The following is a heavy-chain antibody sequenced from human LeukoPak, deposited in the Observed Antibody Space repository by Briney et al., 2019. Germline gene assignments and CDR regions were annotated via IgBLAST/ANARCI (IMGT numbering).Heavy chain of an antibody. CDR1: GGSISSYY. CDR3: ARVATDAFDI. Sequence: SETLSLTCTVSGGSISSYYWSWIRQPPGKGLEWIGYIYYSGSANYNPSLKSRVTISVDTSKNQFSLKLSSVTAADTAVYYCARVATDAFDIWGQGTMVTVSS. J-gene: IGHJ3*02. CDR2: IYYSGSA. D-gene: IGHD5-12*01. V-gene: IGHV4-59*01.